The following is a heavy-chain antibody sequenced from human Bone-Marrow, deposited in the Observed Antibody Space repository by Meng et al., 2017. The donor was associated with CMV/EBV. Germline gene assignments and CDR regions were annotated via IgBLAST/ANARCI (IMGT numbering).Heavy chain of an antibody. CDR2: IYYSGST. J-gene: IGHJ6*02. CDR1: GGSISSSSYY. D-gene: IGHD6-13*01. V-gene: IGHV4-39*07. Sequence: ESLKISCTVSGGSISSSSYYWGWIRQPPGKGLEWIGSIYYSGSTYYNPSLKSRVTISVDTSKNQFSLKLSSVTAADTAVYYCARGGGPDSSSWYWGYYYGMDVWGQGTTVTVSS. CDR3: ARGGGPDSSSWYWGYYYGMDV.